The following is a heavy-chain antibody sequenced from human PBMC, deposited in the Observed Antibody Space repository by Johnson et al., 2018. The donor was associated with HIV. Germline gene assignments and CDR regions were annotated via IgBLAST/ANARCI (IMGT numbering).Heavy chain of an antibody. CDR1: AFTFNAYY. D-gene: IGHD1-26*01. CDR3: AREKWELRGDAFDV. V-gene: IGHV3-11*01. Sequence: QVQLVESGGGVVLPGGSLRLSCIVSAFTFNAYYMTWIRQGPGKGLEWVSVISNSGSTIYYADSVKGRFTVSRDNARNSLYLQMNSLGAETTAVYYWAREKWELRGDAFDVWGQGTRVTVSS. J-gene: IGHJ3*01. CDR2: ISNSGSTI.